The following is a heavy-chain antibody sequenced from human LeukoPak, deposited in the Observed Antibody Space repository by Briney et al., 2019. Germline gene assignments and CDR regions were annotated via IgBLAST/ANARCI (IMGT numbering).Heavy chain of an antibody. V-gene: IGHV3-30-3*01. CDR2: ISYDGSNK. J-gene: IGHJ4*02. CDR3: AREVFETVTTLFGFDY. Sequence: GSLKLSCTASGFTFGDYAMHWVRQAPGKGLEWVAVISYDGSNKYYADSVKGRFTISRDNSKNTLYLQMNSLRAEDTAVYYCAREVFETVTTLFGFDYWGQGTLVTVSS. D-gene: IGHD4-17*01. CDR1: GFTFGDYA.